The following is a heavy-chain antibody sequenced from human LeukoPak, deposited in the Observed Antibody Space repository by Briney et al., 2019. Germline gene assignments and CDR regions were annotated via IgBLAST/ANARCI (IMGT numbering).Heavy chain of an antibody. V-gene: IGHV1-2*02. CDR2: INPNSGDT. D-gene: IGHD2-8*01. J-gene: IGHJ6*03. CDR3: ARGGLRVMVYRLYYMDV. Sequence: GASVKVSCKASGYSFTGYYMHWVRQAPGQGLEWMGWINPNSGDTKYAQKFQGRVTMTWDTSISTAYMELTRLRSDDTAVYYCARGGLRVMVYRLYYMDVWGNGTTVTVSS. CDR1: GYSFTGYY.